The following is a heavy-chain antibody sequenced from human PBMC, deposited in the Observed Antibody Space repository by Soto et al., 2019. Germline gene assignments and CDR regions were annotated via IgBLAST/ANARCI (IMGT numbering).Heavy chain of an antibody. CDR3: TRHLGSSLASRRRGLLESV. CDR1: GFTSSDHY. J-gene: IGHJ4*02. CDR2: STDKAKGYST. Sequence: GGSLRLSCAASGFTSSDHYMDWVRQAPGKGLEWVGRSTDKAKGYSTEYAASVKGRFTISRDESKNSVYLQMNSLKTEDTAVYYCTRHLGSSLASRRRGLLESVWGQGTLVTVSS. V-gene: IGHV3-72*01. D-gene: IGHD5-12*01.